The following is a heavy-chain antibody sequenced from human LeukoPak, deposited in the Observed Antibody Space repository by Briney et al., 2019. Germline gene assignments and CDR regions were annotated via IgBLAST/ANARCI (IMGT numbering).Heavy chain of an antibody. CDR1: GFTFSTYA. CDR2: ILYDGSNQ. Sequence: GGSLRLSCAASGFTFSTYAMHWVRQAPGKGLEWVVVILYDGSNQYYTDSVKGRFTISRDNSRNTLYLQMNSLKVEDTAVYYCARDFRDYRDYVAYFDSWGQGTLVTVSS. J-gene: IGHJ4*02. V-gene: IGHV3-30-3*01. CDR3: ARDFRDYRDYVAYFDS. D-gene: IGHD4-17*01.